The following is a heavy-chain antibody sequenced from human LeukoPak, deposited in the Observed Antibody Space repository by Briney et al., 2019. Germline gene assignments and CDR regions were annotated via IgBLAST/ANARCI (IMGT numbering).Heavy chain of an antibody. D-gene: IGHD6-6*01. V-gene: IGHV3-48*01. J-gene: IGHJ4*02. CDR1: GFTFSSYS. Sequence: PGGSLRLSCAASGFTFSSYSMNWVRQAPGKGLEWVSYISSSSSTTYYADSVKGRFTISRDNAKNSLYLQMNSLRAEDTAVYYCTRDVGISARPDFDYWGQGTLVTVSS. CDR3: TRDVGISARPDFDY. CDR2: ISSSSSTT.